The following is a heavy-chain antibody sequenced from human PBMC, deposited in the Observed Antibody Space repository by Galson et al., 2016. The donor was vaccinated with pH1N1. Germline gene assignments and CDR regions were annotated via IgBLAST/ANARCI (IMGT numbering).Heavy chain of an antibody. D-gene: IGHD5-24*01. J-gene: IGHJ4*02. V-gene: IGHV5-51*01. Sequence: QSGAEVKKPGESLKISCTGSGYSFTGYWIAWVRQMPGKGLEWMGVIYPGDSDTRYGPSFQGQVIISADKSITTAYLQWSSPWASDTAIHYCAIYREGYKITGSFVSWGQGTLVTVSS. CDR1: GYSFTGYW. CDR2: IYPGDSDT. CDR3: AIYREGYKITGSFVS.